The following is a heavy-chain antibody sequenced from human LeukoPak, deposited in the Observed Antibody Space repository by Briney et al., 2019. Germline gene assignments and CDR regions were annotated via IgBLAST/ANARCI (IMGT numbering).Heavy chain of an antibody. Sequence: SETLSLTCAVYGGSFSGYYWSWIRQPPGKGLEWIGEINHSGSTNYNPSLKSRVTISVDTSKNQFSLKLSSVSAADTAVYYCARGRPKYYYDGSGYYYPRWGQGTLVTVSS. CDR1: GGSFSGYY. D-gene: IGHD3-22*01. V-gene: IGHV4-34*01. J-gene: IGHJ4*02. CDR2: INHSGST. CDR3: ARGRPKYYYDGSGYYYPR.